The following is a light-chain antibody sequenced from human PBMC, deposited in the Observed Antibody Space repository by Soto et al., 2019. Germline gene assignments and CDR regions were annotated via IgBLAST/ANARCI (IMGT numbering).Light chain of an antibody. CDR1: HDTSNS. Sequence: DIQMTQSPSSLSASVGDRVTITCRASHDTSNSVAWFQQKPGMAPKSLIYGASTLQSGVSSRFSGSGSGTHFTLTNTSLQPEDFANYYCQQYSAFPYPFGQGTKVDIK. V-gene: IGKV1-16*01. CDR2: GAS. CDR3: QQYSAFPYP. J-gene: IGKJ2*01.